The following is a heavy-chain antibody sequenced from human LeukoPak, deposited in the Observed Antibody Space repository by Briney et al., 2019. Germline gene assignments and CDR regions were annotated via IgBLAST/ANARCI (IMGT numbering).Heavy chain of an antibody. D-gene: IGHD2-15*01. CDR2: IYPSDSDT. Sequence: GESLKISCKGSGYSFTTNWIGWVRQMPGKGLEWMGIIYPSDSDTRYSPSFQGQVTIPADKSISTAYLQWSSLEASDTAMYYCARQGSGYINYWGQGTLVTVSS. J-gene: IGHJ4*03. V-gene: IGHV5-51*01. CDR1: GYSFTTNW. CDR3: ARQGSGYINY.